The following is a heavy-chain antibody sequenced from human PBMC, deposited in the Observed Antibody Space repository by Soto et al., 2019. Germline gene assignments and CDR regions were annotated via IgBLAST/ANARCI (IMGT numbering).Heavy chain of an antibody. J-gene: IGHJ4*02. CDR2: MNPNSGNT. Sequence: VASVKVSCKASGYTFTSYDINWVRQATGQGLEWMGWMNPNSGNTGYAQKFQGRVTMTRNISISTAYMELSSLRSEDTAVYYCARGSSYDFWSGYYPLLGYWGQGTLVTVSS. CDR3: ARGSSYDFWSGYYPLLGY. CDR1: GYTFTSYD. D-gene: IGHD3-3*01. V-gene: IGHV1-8*01.